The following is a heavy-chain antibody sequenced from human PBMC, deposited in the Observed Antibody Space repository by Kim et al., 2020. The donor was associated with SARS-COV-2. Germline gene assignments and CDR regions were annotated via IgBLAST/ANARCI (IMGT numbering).Heavy chain of an antibody. CDR2: IYHSGST. V-gene: IGHV4-4*02. D-gene: IGHD3-22*01. Sequence: SETLSLTCAVSGGSISSSNWWSWVRQPPGKGLEWIGEIYHSGSTNYNPSLKSRVTISVDKSKNQFSLKLSSVTAADTAVYYCARFYYDSSGYYYERANYFDYWGQGTLVTVSS. CDR3: ARFYYDSSGYYYERANYFDY. CDR1: GGSISSSNW. J-gene: IGHJ4*02.